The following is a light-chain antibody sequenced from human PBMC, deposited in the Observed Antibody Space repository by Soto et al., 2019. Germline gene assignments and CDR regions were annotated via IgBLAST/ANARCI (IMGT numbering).Light chain of an antibody. J-gene: IGKJ4*01. Sequence: DMEMTQSPSSLSASVGDRVTITCRASPSISNYLTWYQHQPGKVPKLLIYAASSLQSGVPTRFRGGGSGTHITLTIKRLQPEDFATYDWQQSYGTPLTVRGRTKIEIK. CDR3: QQSYGTPLT. CDR1: PSISNY. V-gene: IGKV1-39*01. CDR2: AAS.